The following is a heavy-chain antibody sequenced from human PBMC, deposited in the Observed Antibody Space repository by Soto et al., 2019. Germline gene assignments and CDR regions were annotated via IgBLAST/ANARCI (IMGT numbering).Heavy chain of an antibody. V-gene: IGHV5-10-1*01. CDR1: GYSFTSYW. J-gene: IGHJ6*02. D-gene: IGHD6-13*01. CDR2: IDPSDSYT. CDR3: AIHYIAAVGYYYYGMDV. Sequence: PGESLKISCKGSGYSFTSYWIGWVRQMPGKGLEWMGRIDPSDSYTNYSPSFQGHVTISADKSISTAYLQWSSLKASDTAMYYCAIHYIAAVGYYYYGMDVWGQGTTVTVSS.